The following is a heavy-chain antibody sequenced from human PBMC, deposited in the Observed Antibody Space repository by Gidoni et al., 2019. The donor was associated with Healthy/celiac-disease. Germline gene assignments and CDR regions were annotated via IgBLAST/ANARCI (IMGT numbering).Heavy chain of an antibody. CDR2: INHSGST. Sequence: QVRLQQWGAGLLKPSETLSLTCAVYGGSFSGYYWSWIRQPPGKGLEWIGEINHSGSTNYTPSLKSRVTISVDTSKNQFSLKLSSVTAADTAVYYCARGFVPYWYFDLWGRGTLVTVSS. CDR1: GGSFSGYY. J-gene: IGHJ2*01. CDR3: ARGFVPYWYFDL. V-gene: IGHV4-34*01. D-gene: IGHD2-2*01.